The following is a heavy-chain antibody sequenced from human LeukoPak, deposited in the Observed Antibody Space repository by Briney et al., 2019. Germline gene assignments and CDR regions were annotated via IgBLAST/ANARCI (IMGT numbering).Heavy chain of an antibody. Sequence: PSETLSLTCTVSGGSISSSSYYWGWIRQPPGKGLEWTGSIYYSGSTYYNPSLKSRVTISVDTSKNQFSLQVTSVTAADTAVYYCARRVRSADHRCDYWGQGTLVTVSS. CDR1: GGSISSSSYY. D-gene: IGHD1-14*01. V-gene: IGHV4-39*07. J-gene: IGHJ4*02. CDR2: IYYSGST. CDR3: ARRVRSADHRCDY.